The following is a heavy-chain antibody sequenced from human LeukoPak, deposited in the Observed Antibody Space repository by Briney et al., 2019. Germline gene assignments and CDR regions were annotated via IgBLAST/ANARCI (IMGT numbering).Heavy chain of an antibody. Sequence: GGSLRLSCAASGFTFSHYWMSWVRQAPGKGLEWVANINTDGSEKYYVDSVKGRFIISRDNAENSLSLQMNSLRAEDTAVYYCARGHSEGYFDWFDPWGQGTLVTVSS. CDR3: ARGHSEGYFDWFDP. V-gene: IGHV3-7*01. CDR2: INTDGSEK. J-gene: IGHJ5*02. D-gene: IGHD6-13*01. CDR1: GFTFSHYW.